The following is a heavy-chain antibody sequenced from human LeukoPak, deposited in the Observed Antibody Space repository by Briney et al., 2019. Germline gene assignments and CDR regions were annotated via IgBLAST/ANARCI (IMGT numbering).Heavy chain of an antibody. J-gene: IGHJ6*03. CDR3: AREAREYSSSSDPYYMDV. D-gene: IGHD6-6*01. CDR2: IYYSGST. V-gene: IGHV4-59*01. Sequence: PSETLSLTCTVSGGSISSYYWSWIRQPPGKGLEWIGYIYYSGSTNYNPSLKSRVTISVDTSKNQFSLKLSSVTAADTAVYYCAREAREYSSSSDPYYMDVWGEGTTVTVSS. CDR1: GGSISSYY.